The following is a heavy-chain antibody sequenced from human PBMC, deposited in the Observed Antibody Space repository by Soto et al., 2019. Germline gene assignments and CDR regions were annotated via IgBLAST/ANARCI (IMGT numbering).Heavy chain of an antibody. V-gene: IGHV3-48*03. D-gene: IGHD3-3*01. CDR1: GFTFSSYE. CDR3: ARDQSRYYDFWSGYSLPPLYYYYYGMDV. CDR2: ISSSGSTI. J-gene: IGHJ6*02. Sequence: EVQLVESGGGLVQPGGSLRLSCAASGFTFSSYEMNWVRQAPGKGLEWVSYISSSGSTIYYADSVKGRFTISRDNAKNSLYLQMNSLRAEDTAVYYCARDQSRYYDFWSGYSLPPLYYYYYGMDVWGQGTTVTVSS.